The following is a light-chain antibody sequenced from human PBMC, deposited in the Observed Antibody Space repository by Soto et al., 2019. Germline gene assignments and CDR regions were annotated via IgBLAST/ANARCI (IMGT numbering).Light chain of an antibody. V-gene: IGKV3D-20*02. CDR2: GAS. J-gene: IGKJ5*01. CDR3: QPRSNWPIT. Sequence: EIVLTQSPGTLSLSPVERATLSCRASQSVSSSYLARYQQKPAQAPRLLIYGASSRATGIPDRFSGSGSGTDFTLTISSLEPEDFAVYYCQPRSNWPITFGQGKRLEIK. CDR1: QSVSSSY.